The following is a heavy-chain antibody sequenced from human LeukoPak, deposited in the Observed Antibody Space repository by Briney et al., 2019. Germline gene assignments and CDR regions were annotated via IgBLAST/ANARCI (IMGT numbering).Heavy chain of an antibody. D-gene: IGHD6-19*01. CDR3: ARHTVAVPPNFDY. J-gene: IGHJ4*02. V-gene: IGHV4-39*01. CDR2: IYYSGST. Sequence: ASETLSLTCTVSGGSISSSSSYWGWIRQPPGKGLEWIGSIYYSGSTYYNPSLKSRVTISVDTSKNQFSLKLSSMTAADTAVYYCARHTVAVPPNFDYWGQGTLVTVSS. CDR1: GGSISSSSSY.